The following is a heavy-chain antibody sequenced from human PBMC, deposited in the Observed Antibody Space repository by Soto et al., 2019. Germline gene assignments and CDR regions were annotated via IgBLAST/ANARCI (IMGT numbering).Heavy chain of an antibody. V-gene: IGHV3-30-3*01. CDR1: GFTFSSYA. Sequence: PGGSLRLSCAASGFTFSSYAMHWVRQAPGKGLEWVSVISYDGSNKYYADSVKGRFTISRDNSKNTLYLQMNSQRAEDTAVYYCARDLRQQATIYYYYGMDVWGQGTTVTVSS. D-gene: IGHD5-12*01. J-gene: IGHJ6*02. CDR3: ARDLRQQATIYYYYGMDV. CDR2: ISYDGSNK.